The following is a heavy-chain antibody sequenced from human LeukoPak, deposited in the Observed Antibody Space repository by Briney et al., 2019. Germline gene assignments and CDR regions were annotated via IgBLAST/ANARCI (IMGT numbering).Heavy chain of an antibody. CDR3: ARGPQYGDYGSWFDP. CDR1: GGSFSGYY. D-gene: IGHD4-17*01. V-gene: IGHV4-34*01. CDR2: INHSGST. Sequence: SETLSLTCAAYGGSFSGYYWSWIRQPPGKGLEWIGEINHSGSTNYNPSLKSRVTISVDTSKNQFSLKLSSVTAADTAVYYCARGPQYGDYGSWFDPWGQGTLVTVSS. J-gene: IGHJ5*02.